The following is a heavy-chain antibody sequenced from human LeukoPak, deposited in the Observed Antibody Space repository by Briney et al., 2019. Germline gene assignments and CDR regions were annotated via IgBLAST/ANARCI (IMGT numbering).Heavy chain of an antibody. J-gene: IGHJ4*02. CDR2: ISSSSSYI. CDR1: GFTFSSYE. D-gene: IGHD3-22*01. Sequence: GGSLRLSCAASGFTFSSYEMNWVRQAPGKGLEWVSSISSSSSYIYYADSVKGRFTISRDNAKNSLYLQMNSLRAEDTAVYYCARDLYYDSSGYKNWGQGTLVTVSS. V-gene: IGHV3-21*01. CDR3: ARDLYYDSSGYKN.